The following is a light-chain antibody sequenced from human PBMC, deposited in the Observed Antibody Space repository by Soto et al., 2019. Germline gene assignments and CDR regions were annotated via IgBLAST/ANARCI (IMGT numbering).Light chain of an antibody. CDR3: MQVLQTTFT. Sequence: DIVRTQSTLSMPVTPGEPASISCRSSQSLLHSNGYNYLAWFLQKAGQSPQLLIYLASSRASGVPDRFSGSGSGTDFKLKISRVEAEDVGVYYCMQVLQTTFTFGGGTKWDIK. J-gene: IGKJ4*01. CDR1: QSLLHSNGYNY. CDR2: LAS. V-gene: IGKV2-28*01.